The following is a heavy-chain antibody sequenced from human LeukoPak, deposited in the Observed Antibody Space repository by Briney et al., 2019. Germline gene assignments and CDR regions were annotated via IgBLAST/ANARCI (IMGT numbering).Heavy chain of an antibody. D-gene: IGHD5-24*01. V-gene: IGHV3-30*03. J-gene: IGHJ4*02. CDR1: GFSFSSYG. CDR2: ISYDGSNK. CDR3: ARIRDDYNPLDY. Sequence: GGSLRLSCAASGFSFSSYGMHWVRQAPGKGLEWVAVISYDGSNKYYADSVKGRFTISRDNSKNTLYLQMNSLRAEDTAVYYCARIRDDYNPLDYWGQGTLVTVSS.